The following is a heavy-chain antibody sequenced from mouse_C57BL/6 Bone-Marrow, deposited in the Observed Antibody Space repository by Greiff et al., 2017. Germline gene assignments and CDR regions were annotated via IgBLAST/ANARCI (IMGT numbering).Heavy chain of an antibody. D-gene: IGHD1-1*01. J-gene: IGHJ3*01. V-gene: IGHV1-69*01. Sequence: QVQLQQPGAELVMPGASVKLSCKASGYTFTSYWMHWVKQRPGQGLEWIGEIDPSDSYTNYNQKFKGKSTLTVDKSSSTAYMQLSSLTSEDAAVYYCVYYYCSSAYWGQGTLVTVSA. CDR3: VYYYCSSAY. CDR1: GYTFTSYW. CDR2: IDPSDSYT.